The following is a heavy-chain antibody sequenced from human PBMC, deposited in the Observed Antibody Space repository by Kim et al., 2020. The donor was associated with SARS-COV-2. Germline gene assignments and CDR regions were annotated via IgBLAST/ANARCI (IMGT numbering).Heavy chain of an antibody. CDR1: GFTFSSYG. CDR3: AKDTGPDYSNYGSGDY. J-gene: IGHJ4*02. CDR2: ISYDGSNK. V-gene: IGHV3-30*18. D-gene: IGHD4-4*01. Sequence: GGSLRLSCAASGFTFSSYGMHWVRQAPGKGLEWVAVISYDGSNKYYADSVKGRFTISRDNSKNTLYLQMNSLRAEDTAVYYCAKDTGPDYSNYGSGDYWGQGTLVTVSS.